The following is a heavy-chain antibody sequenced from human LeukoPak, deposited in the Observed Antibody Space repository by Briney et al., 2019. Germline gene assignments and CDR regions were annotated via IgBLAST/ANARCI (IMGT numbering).Heavy chain of an antibody. CDR1: GFTFSSYE. J-gene: IGHJ6*04. V-gene: IGHV3-48*03. D-gene: IGHD3-16*01. CDR3: AREAGGYYYGMDV. CDR2: ISSSGSTI. Sequence: GGSLRLSCAASGFTFSSYEMNGVRQAPGKGLEWVSYISSSGSTIYYADSVKGRFTISRDNAKNSLYLQMNSLRAEDTAVYYCAREAGGYYYGMDVWGKGTTVTVSS.